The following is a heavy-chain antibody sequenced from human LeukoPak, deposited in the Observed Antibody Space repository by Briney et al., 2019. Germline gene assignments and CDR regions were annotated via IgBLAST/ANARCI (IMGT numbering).Heavy chain of an antibody. CDR3: ARRREGYFDL. V-gene: IGHV4-34*01. CDR1: GDSFSGYY. Sequence: ETLSLTCAVYGDSFSGYYWSWIRQPPGKGLEWIGEINHSGSSNYNPSLKSRVTTSVVTSKNQFSLKVSSVTAAATAVYYCARRREGYFDLWGRGNLITVPS. CDR2: INHSGSS. J-gene: IGHJ2*01.